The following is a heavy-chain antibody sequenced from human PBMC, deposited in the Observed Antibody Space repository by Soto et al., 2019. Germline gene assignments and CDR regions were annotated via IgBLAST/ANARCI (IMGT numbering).Heavy chain of an antibody. J-gene: IGHJ5*02. V-gene: IGHV4-59*08. CDR1: GGSISSYY. CDR2: IYYSGST. CDR3: ARHQFDFWSGINWFDP. Sequence: ETLSLTCTVSGGSISSYYWSWIRQPPGKGLEWIGYIYYSGSTNYNPSLKSRVTISVDTSKNQFSLKLSSVTAADTAVYYCARHQFDFWSGINWFDPWGQGTLVTVSS. D-gene: IGHD3-3*01.